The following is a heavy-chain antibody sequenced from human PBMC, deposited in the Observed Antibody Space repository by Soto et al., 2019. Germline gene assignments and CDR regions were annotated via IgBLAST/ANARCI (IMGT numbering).Heavy chain of an antibody. CDR1: GFTFSSYA. D-gene: IGHD1-1*01. V-gene: IGHV3-23*01. Sequence: GGSLRLSCAASGFTFSSYAMSWVRQAPGKGLEWVSAMSVSGGSTYYADSVKGRFTISRDNSKNTLYLQMNSLRAEDTAVYYFAKDRGDHLKARLSNDHTDWGQGTLVTVSS. CDR3: AKDRGDHLKARLSNDHTD. CDR2: MSVSGGST. J-gene: IGHJ4*02.